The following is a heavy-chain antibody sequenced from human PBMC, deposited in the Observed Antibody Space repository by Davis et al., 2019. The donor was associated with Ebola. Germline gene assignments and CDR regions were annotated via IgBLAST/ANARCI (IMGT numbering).Heavy chain of an antibody. D-gene: IGHD5-24*01. CDR1: GFTFSSYG. J-gene: IGHJ4*02. Sequence: GESLKISCAASGFTFSSYGMHWVRQAPGKGLEWVSVIYSGGSTYYADSVKGRFTISRHNSKNTLYLQMNSLRAEDTAVYYCAGGPKRWLQLGYWGQGTLVTVSS. CDR3: AGGPKRWLQLGY. CDR2: IYSGGST. V-gene: IGHV3-53*04.